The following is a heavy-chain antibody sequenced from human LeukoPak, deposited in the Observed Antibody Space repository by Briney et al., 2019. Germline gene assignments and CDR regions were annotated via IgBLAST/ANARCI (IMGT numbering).Heavy chain of an antibody. CDR2: ILPIFGTA. CDR3: ARRPMGSGSANWVDP. Sequence: SSVTVSFPASGGTLSSYAISWVRQAPGKGVDWMGGILPIFGTAHYAQKFQGRVTITADESTCTAYMELSSLSSEDTAVYYCARRPMGSGSANWVDPWGQGTLVTVSS. CDR1: GGTLSSYA. J-gene: IGHJ5*02. D-gene: IGHD3-10*01. V-gene: IGHV1-69*01.